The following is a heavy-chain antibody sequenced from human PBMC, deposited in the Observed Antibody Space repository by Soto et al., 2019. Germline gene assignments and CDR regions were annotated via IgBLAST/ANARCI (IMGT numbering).Heavy chain of an antibody. CDR3: AREAGYSSSWTGFDY. CDR1: GGTFSSYT. J-gene: IGHJ4*02. Sequence: QVQLVQSGAEVKKPGSSVKVSCKASGGTFSSYTISWVRQAPGQGLEWMGRIIPILGIANYAQKFQGRVTITADKSTSTAYMELSSLRSEDTAMYYCAREAGYSSSWTGFDYWGQGTLVTVSS. D-gene: IGHD6-13*01. V-gene: IGHV1-69*08. CDR2: IIPILGIA.